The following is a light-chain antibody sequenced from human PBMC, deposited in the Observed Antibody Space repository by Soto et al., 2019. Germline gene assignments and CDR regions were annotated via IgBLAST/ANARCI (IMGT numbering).Light chain of an antibody. V-gene: IGKV3-20*01. Sequence: EIVLTQSPATLSLSPGERATLSCRASQSVINYLAWYQQKPGQAPRLLIYAASNRATGIPDRFSGSGSGTEFTLTISRLEPEDFAVYYCQHYDSSPQITFGQGTRLEIK. CDR3: QHYDSSPQIT. CDR1: QSVINY. CDR2: AAS. J-gene: IGKJ5*01.